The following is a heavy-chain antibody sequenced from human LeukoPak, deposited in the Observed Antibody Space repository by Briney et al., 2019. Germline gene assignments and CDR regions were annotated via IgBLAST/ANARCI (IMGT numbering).Heavy chain of an antibody. V-gene: IGHV3-74*01. CDR1: GFTFSSYW. J-gene: IGHJ3*02. CDR2: INSDGSST. Sequence: GGSRRLSCAASGFTFSSYWMHWVRQAPGKGLVWVSRINSDGSSTSYADSVKGRFTISRDNAKNTLYLQMNSLRAEDTAVYYCASLDIVVVPAANGGDAFDIWGQGTMVTVSS. CDR3: ASLDIVVVPAANGGDAFDI. D-gene: IGHD2-2*03.